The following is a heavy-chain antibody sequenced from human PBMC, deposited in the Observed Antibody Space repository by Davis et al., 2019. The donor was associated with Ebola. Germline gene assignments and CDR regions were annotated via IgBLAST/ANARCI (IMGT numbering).Heavy chain of an antibody. CDR1: GYTFISYY. CDR2: ISPSGGST. CDR3: ARDLGYCSGTSCHKGAFDV. Sequence: ASVKVSCKASGYTFISYYMHWVRQAPGQGLEWMGIISPSGGSTSYAQRFQGRITMTRDTSTSTVYMDLSSLTSEDTAVYYCARDLGYCSGTSCHKGAFDVWGQGTMVTVSS. D-gene: IGHD2-2*02. J-gene: IGHJ3*01. V-gene: IGHV1-46*01.